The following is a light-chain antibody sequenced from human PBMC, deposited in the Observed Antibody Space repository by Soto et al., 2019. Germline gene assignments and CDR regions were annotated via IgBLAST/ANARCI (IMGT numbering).Light chain of an antibody. V-gene: IGLV2-14*03. Sequence: QSALTQPASVSGSPGQSITISCTGTSSDIGGYNYVSWYQQHPGKAPKLMIYDVSDRPSGVSNRFSGSKSGNTASLTISGVQAEDESDYYCCSYASSNTVLFGGGTKLTVL. CDR3: CSYASSNTVL. CDR1: SSDIGGYNY. J-gene: IGLJ2*01. CDR2: DVS.